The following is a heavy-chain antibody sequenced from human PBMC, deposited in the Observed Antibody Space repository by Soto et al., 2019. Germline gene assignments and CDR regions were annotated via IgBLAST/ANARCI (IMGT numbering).Heavy chain of an antibody. V-gene: IGHV3-21*01. CDR2: ISTSGSHI. CDR3: ARGTTTLQREDRLDY. CDR1: GFTFSEYS. J-gene: IGHJ4*02. D-gene: IGHD6-25*01. Sequence: EGQLVESGGGLVKPGGSLRLYYAASGFTFSEYSLNWVRQGPGKGLEWVSSISTSGSHIYYADSLQGRFTISRDNAKNSLYLQINSLRAEDTAVYYCARGTTTLQREDRLDYWGQGTLVTVSS.